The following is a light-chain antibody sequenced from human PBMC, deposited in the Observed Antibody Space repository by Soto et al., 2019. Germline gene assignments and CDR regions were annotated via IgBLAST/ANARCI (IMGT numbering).Light chain of an antibody. J-gene: IGKJ1*01. Sequence: DIQMTQSPSSLCASIGDRVNISFRASQSISRWLAWYQQKPGKAPKLLIHDATSLESGVPSRFSGSGSGTEFTLTISSLQPDDFATYYCQQYSSYWTFAQGTKVDIK. CDR1: QSISRW. CDR3: QQYSSYWT. V-gene: IGKV1-5*01. CDR2: DAT.